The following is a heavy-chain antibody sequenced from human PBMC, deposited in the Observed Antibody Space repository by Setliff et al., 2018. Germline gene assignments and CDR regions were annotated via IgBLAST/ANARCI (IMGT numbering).Heavy chain of an antibody. CDR2: IYSSGST. Sequence: PSETLSLTCTVSGGSISSGDYYWSWIRQPPGKGLEWIGYIYSSGSTYYNPSLKSRVTISVDTSKNQFSLKLSSVTAADTAVYYCARDLGSGSYYYYYGMDVWGQGTTVTAP. V-gene: IGHV4-30-4*02. D-gene: IGHD1-26*01. CDR3: ARDLGSGSYYYYYGMDV. CDR1: GGSISSGDYY. J-gene: IGHJ6*02.